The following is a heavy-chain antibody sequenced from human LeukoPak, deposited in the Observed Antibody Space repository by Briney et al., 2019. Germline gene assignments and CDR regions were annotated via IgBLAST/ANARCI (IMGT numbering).Heavy chain of an antibody. CDR3: ARMGAGVGVNEAFDF. J-gene: IGHJ3*01. CDR1: GYTFITYW. Sequence: GESLKISCRVSGYTFITYWIGWLRQMPGKGLEWMGILFPADHQLKYSPSFQGRVTISVDVSTDTAYLELSSLKASDTAIYYCARMGAGVGVNEAFDFWGQGTMVIVSS. V-gene: IGHV5-51*01. CDR2: LFPADHQL. D-gene: IGHD3-10*01.